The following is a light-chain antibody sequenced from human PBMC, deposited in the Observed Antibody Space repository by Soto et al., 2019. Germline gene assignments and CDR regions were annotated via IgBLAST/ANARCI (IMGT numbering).Light chain of an antibody. Sequence: QSALTQPASVSGSPGQSITISCTGTSSDVGAYNYVSWYQQHPGKAPKLMIYEVSNRPSGVSKRFSGSKSGNTASLTISGLQAEDEADYYCSSFTSSSTPRVFGGGTKLTVL. CDR1: SSDVGAYNY. J-gene: IGLJ3*02. CDR3: SSFTSSSTPRV. V-gene: IGLV2-14*01. CDR2: EVS.